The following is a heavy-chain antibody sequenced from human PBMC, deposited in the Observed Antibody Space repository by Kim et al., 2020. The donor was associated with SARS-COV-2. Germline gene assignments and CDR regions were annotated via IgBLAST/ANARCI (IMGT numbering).Heavy chain of an antibody. CDR1: RFMFSSYS. V-gene: IGHV3-48*02. D-gene: IGHD6-13*01. CDR2: ISARSDTK. Sequence: GGSLRLSCEASRFMFSSYSMNWVRQAPGKGLEWISYISARSDTKYYADSVKGRFAISRDNAQNLLYLQMYSLRDEDTAVYYCATFSSNHFFYYYALDVWGQGTTVTVSS. CDR3: ATFSSNHFFYYYALDV. J-gene: IGHJ6*02.